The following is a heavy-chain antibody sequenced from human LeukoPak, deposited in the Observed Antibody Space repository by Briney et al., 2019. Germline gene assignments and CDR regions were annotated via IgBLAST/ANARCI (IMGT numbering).Heavy chain of an antibody. Sequence: SQTLSLTCTVSGGSISSGSYYWSWIRQPAGKGLEWIRRIYTSGSTNYNPSLKSRVTISVDTSKNQFSLKLSSVTAADTAVYYCARLTARFYDFWSQGTLVTVSS. CDR3: ARLTARFYDF. CDR1: GGSISSGSYY. CDR2: IYTSGST. D-gene: IGHD3-3*01. J-gene: IGHJ4*02. V-gene: IGHV4-61*02.